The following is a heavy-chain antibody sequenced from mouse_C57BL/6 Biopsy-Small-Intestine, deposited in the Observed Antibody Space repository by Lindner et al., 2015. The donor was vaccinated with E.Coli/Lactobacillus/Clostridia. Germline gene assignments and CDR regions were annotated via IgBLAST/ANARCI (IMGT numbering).Heavy chain of an antibody. Sequence: SVKVSCKTSAYTFTSYSISWVRQAPGQGLEWMGWISAFNGSTSFPQKFQGRVTLTIDTSTRTVDMELRNLRSDDTAVYYCARALAYCSSTSCLGGFDYWGQGTLVTVST. J-gene: IGHJ4*01. CDR1: AYTFTSYS. CDR3: ARALAYCSSTSCLGGFDY. V-gene: IGHV1S127*01. D-gene: IGHD1-1*01. CDR2: ISAFNGST.